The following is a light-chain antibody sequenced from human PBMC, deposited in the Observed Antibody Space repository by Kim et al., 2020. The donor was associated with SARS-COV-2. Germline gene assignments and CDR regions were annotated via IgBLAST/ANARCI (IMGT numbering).Light chain of an antibody. CDR2: ETS. Sequence: SASVGDRVTITCRASQSISNWLAWYQQKPGKAPKILISETSTLEGGVPSRFSGSGSGTEFTLTISSLQPDDFATYYCQQYKTYWSFGQGTKVDIK. CDR1: QSISNW. V-gene: IGKV1-5*03. J-gene: IGKJ1*01. CDR3: QQYKTYWS.